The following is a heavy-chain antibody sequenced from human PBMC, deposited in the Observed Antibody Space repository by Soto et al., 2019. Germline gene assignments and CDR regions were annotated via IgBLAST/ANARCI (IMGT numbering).Heavy chain of an antibody. CDR3: ARWIEENGDYFYYGLDV. CDR1: GGSISSYY. D-gene: IGHD4-17*01. J-gene: IGHJ6*02. V-gene: IGHV4-59*08. CDR2: IYYSGST. Sequence: PSETLSLTCTVSGGSISSYYWSWIRQPPGKGLEWIGYIYYSGSTNYNPSLRSRVTISVDTSKNQISLKLRSLTAADTGVYYCARWIEENGDYFYYGLDVWGQGTTVTVSS.